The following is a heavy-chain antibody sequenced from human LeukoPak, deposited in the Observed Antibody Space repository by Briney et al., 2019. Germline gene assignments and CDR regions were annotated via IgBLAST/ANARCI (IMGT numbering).Heavy chain of an antibody. CDR3: SRGGSHGRHVDY. J-gene: IGHJ4*02. CDR1: GFDFGYFA. V-gene: IGHV3-49*04. CDR2: IGGRDNLGTT. Sequence: PGGSLRLSCTASGFDFGYFALSWVRQAPGKGPEWVGFIGGRDNLGTTDYPASVRGRFTISRDDSKSIAYLQMNSLKIEDTGVYYCSRGGSHGRHVDYWGQGTLVTVSS. D-gene: IGHD1-26*01.